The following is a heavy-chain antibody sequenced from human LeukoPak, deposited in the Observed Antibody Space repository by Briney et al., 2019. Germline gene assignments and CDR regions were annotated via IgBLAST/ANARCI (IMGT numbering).Heavy chain of an antibody. Sequence: SETLSLTCAVYGGSFSGYYWSWIRQPPGKGLEWIGEINHSGSTNYNPSLKSRVTISVDTSKNQFSLKLSSVTAADTAVYYCARRSNQWLVRTGYFDYWGQGTLVTVSS. CDR3: ARRSNQWLVRTGYFDY. CDR2: INHSGST. J-gene: IGHJ4*02. D-gene: IGHD6-19*01. CDR1: GGSFSGYY. V-gene: IGHV4-34*01.